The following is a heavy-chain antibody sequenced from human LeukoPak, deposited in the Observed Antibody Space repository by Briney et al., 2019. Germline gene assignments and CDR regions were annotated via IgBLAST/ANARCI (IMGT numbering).Heavy chain of an antibody. Sequence: SGGSLRLSCAASGFTFYDYTMLWVRQAPGKALEWFSLISWDGDSTYYADSVKGRFTISRDNSKNSLYLQMNSPTTGDSALYYCAKDSYAKGAVGAFDYWGQGTLVTVSS. CDR3: AKDSYAKGAVGAFDY. CDR2: ISWDGDST. J-gene: IGHJ4*02. CDR1: GFTFYDYT. V-gene: IGHV3-43*01. D-gene: IGHD1-26*01.